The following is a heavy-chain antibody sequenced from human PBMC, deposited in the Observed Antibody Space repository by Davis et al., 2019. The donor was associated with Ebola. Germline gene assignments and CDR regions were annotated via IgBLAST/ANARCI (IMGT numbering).Heavy chain of an antibody. CDR3: ARDVNTLQDFDS. CDR1: GFTFSHDG. D-gene: IGHD2-15*01. CDR2: ISLTGVGT. V-gene: IGHV3-23*01. Sequence: PGGSLRLSCAASGFTFSHDGMAWVRQAPGKGLEWVSTISLTGVGTHYADSVKGRLTISRDNSKNTLYLQMNSLRAEDTAIYYCARDVNTLQDFDSWGRGTVVTVSS. J-gene: IGHJ4*02.